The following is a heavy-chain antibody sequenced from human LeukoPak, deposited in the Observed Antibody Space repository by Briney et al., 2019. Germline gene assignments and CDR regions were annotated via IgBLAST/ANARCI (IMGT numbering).Heavy chain of an antibody. CDR2: IKQDETEK. D-gene: IGHD3-22*01. Sequence: PGGSLRLSCTASGFTFSNFWMGWVRQAPGKGLEWVANIKQDETEKFYLGSVKGRFTISRDNAKNSLYLQMNSLRAEDTAVYYCARVFPYYYDSSGYYYDGTFDYWGQGTLVTVSS. J-gene: IGHJ4*02. CDR3: ARVFPYYYDSSGYYYDGTFDY. V-gene: IGHV3-7*03. CDR1: GFTFSNFW.